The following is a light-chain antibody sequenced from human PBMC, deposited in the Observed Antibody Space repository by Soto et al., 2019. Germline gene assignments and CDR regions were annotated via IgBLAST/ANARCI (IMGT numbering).Light chain of an antibody. CDR1: QSVSNN. CDR2: GAS. J-gene: IGKJ1*01. Sequence: EIVMTQSPATLSVSPGERATLSCRASQSVSNNLAWYQQKPGQAPRLLIYGASTRATGIPARFSGSGSGTEFTLTISSLQSEDFAVYHCQQYHNWWTFGQGTKVEMK. CDR3: QQYHNWWT. V-gene: IGKV3-15*01.